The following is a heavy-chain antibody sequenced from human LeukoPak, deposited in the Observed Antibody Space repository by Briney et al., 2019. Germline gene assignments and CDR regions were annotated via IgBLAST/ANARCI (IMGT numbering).Heavy chain of an antibody. V-gene: IGHV3-23*01. Sequence: QPGGSLRLSCAASGFTFSSFAMTWVRQAPGKGLEWVSSITGGHGPTYNTDSVKGRFTISRDNSQNTLYLQMNSLRAEDTAVYYCTKDPNGDYVGAFDPWGQGTLVTVSS. CDR1: GFTFSSFA. J-gene: IGHJ5*02. CDR3: TKDPNGDYVGAFDP. CDR2: ITGGHGPT. D-gene: IGHD4-17*01.